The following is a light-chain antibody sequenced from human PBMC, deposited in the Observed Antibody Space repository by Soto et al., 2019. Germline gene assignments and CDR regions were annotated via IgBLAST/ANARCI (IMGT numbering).Light chain of an antibody. Sequence: QSALTQPRSVSGSPGQSVTISCTGTSSDVGGFNSVSWYQQHPGKAPKLMIYDVNKRPSGVPDRFSGSKSGSTASLTISGLQSEDEADYYCYSFTTGNTLYVFGTGTKVTVL. CDR1: SSDVGGFNS. V-gene: IGLV2-11*01. J-gene: IGLJ1*01. CDR2: DVN. CDR3: YSFTTGNTLYV.